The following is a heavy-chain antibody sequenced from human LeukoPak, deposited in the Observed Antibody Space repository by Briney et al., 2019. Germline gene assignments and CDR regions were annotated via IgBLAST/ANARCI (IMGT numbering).Heavy chain of an antibody. V-gene: IGHV4-59*01. CDR3: ARGGSTGAFDY. J-gene: IGHJ4*02. CDR2: IYYSGST. Sequence: PSETLSLTCTVSGGSISSYYWSWIRQPPGKGLEWIGYIYYSGSTNYNPSLKSRVTISVDTSKNQFSLKLSSATAADTAVYYCARGGSTGAFDYWGQGTLVTVSS. D-gene: IGHD3-10*01. CDR1: GGSISSYY.